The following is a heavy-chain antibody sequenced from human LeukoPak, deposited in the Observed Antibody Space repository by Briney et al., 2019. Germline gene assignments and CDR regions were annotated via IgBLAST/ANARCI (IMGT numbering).Heavy chain of an antibody. CDR2: INHSGST. V-gene: IGHV4-34*01. D-gene: IGHD6-13*01. J-gene: IGHJ5*02. Sequence: SETLSLTCAVYGGSFSGYYWSWIRQPPGKGLEWIGEINHSGSTNYNPSLKSRVTISVDTSKNQFSLKLSSVTAADTAVYYCARRRDSSSWYVRVWFDPWGQGTLVTVSS. CDR1: GGSFSGYY. CDR3: ARRRDSSSWYVRVWFDP.